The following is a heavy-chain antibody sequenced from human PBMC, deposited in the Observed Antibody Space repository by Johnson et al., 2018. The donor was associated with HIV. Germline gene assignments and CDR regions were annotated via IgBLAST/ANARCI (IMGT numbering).Heavy chain of an antibody. CDR2: ISYDGSNK. J-gene: IGHJ3*02. CDR1: GFTFSSYA. V-gene: IGHV3-30-3*01. CDR3: AKDLDSSSWGAFDI. Sequence: QMLLVESGGGLVQPGGSLRLSCAASGFTFSSYAMHWVRQAPGKGLEWVAVISYDGSNKYYADSVKGRFTISRDNSKNTLYLQMNSLRAEETAVYYCAKDLDSSSWGAFDIWGQGTMVTVSS. D-gene: IGHD6-6*01.